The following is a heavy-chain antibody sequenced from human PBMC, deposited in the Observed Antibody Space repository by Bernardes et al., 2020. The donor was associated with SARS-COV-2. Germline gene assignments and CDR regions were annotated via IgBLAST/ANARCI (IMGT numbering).Heavy chain of an antibody. CDR2: IYPDDSET. D-gene: IGHD3-3*02. V-gene: IGHV5-51*01. CDR1: GYSFSDYW. CDR3: ARQSIGARIGNLGVNSGWFDP. J-gene: IGHJ5*02. Sequence: GDSLKISCKGSGYSFSDYWIGWVRQLPGKGLEWMGIIYPDDSETKYSPSFQGQVTMSVDTSISTAYLQWSSLKASDTAMYYCARQSIGARIGNLGVNSGWFDPWGQGTLVTVSS.